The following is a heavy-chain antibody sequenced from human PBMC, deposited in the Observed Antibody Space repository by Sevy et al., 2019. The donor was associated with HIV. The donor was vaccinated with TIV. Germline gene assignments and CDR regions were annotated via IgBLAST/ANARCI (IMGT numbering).Heavy chain of an antibody. D-gene: IGHD2-2*01. CDR2: IYNSGST. CDR3: ARHNHQLSGYYYGMDV. J-gene: IGHJ6*02. V-gene: IGHV4-39*01. CDR1: GGSISSSSYY. Sequence: SETLSLTCTVSGGSISSSSYYWGWIRQPPGKGLEWIGSIYNSGSTYYNPSLKSRVTISEDTSKNQFSLKLSSVTAADTAVYYCARHNHQLSGYYYGMDVWGQGTTVTVSS.